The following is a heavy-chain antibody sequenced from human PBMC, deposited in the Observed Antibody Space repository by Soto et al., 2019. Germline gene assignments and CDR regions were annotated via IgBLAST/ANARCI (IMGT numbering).Heavy chain of an antibody. CDR2: IRSKAYGGTT. J-gene: IGHJ6*03. CDR1: GFTFGDYA. CDR3: TRVGCSGGSCSLDYYYYYMDV. V-gene: IGHV3-49*03. Sequence: PGGSLRLSCTASGFTFGDYAMSWFRQAPGKGLEWVGFIRSKAYGGTTEYAASVKGRFTISRDDSKSIAYLQMNSLKTEDTAVYYCTRVGCSGGSCSLDYYYYYMDVWGKGTTVTVSS. D-gene: IGHD2-15*01.